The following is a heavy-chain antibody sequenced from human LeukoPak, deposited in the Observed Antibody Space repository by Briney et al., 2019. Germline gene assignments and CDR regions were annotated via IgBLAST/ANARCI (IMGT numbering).Heavy chain of an antibody. Sequence: SETLSLTCTVSGCSISNYYWNWLRQPPGRGLEWIGFIYYSGSTNYNPSLRSRATISVDTSKKQFSLNLSSVTAADTALYYCARVATMVRGSNGMDVWGKGTTVTVSS. CDR1: GCSISNYY. CDR3: ARVATMVRGSNGMDV. CDR2: IYYSGST. D-gene: IGHD3-10*01. J-gene: IGHJ6*04. V-gene: IGHV4-59*01.